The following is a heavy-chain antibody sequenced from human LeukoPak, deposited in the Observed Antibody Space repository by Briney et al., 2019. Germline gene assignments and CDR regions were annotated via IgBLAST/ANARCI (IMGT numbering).Heavy chain of an antibody. CDR2: INQDGRVK. V-gene: IGHV3-7*01. D-gene: IGHD2-2*01. CDR1: GFTFDDYL. CDR3: ARGGTSGYSSTRHFWGGNYYFDY. Sequence: PGGALRLSCGASGFTFDDYLMSGGREGPGRGLERGAHINQDGRVKYYLDSAKGRFTITRDNARNSLYLQVNSLRAEDTAVYYCARGGTSGYSSTRHFWGGNYYFDYWGQGSLVTVSS. J-gene: IGHJ4*02.